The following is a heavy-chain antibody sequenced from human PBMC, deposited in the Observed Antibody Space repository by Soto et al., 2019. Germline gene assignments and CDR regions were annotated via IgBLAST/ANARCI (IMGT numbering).Heavy chain of an antibody. CDR1: GFTFSSYA. CDR2: ISGSGDTT. CDR3: ARGRGTTMVRGVTGYFDY. D-gene: IGHD3-10*01. J-gene: IGHJ4*02. Sequence: GGSLRLSCAASGFTFSSYAMTWVRQAPGKGLEWVSGISGSGDTTYYADSVKGRFTISRDNSKNTLYLQMNSLRAEDTAVYYCARGRGTTMVRGVTGYFDYWGQGTLVTVSS. V-gene: IGHV3-23*01.